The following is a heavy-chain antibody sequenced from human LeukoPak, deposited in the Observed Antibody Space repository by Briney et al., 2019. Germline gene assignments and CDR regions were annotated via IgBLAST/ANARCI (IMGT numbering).Heavy chain of an antibody. V-gene: IGHV4-4*07. CDR2: IYTSGST. J-gene: IGHJ3*02. Sequence: SETLSLTCTVSGGSISSYYWSWIRQPAGKGLEWIGRIYTSGSTNYNPSLKSRVTISVDTSKNQFSLKLSSVTAADTAVYYCARASHYYDSSGYYVDAFDIWGQGTMVTVSS. CDR3: ARASHYYDSSGYYVDAFDI. D-gene: IGHD3-22*01. CDR1: GGSISSYY.